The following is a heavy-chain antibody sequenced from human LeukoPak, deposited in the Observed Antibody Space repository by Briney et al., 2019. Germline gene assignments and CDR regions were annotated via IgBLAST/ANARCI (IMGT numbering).Heavy chain of an antibody. J-gene: IGHJ4*02. CDR2: ISGSGGST. CDR3: AKCLIGDDYPKNFDY. Sequence: GGSLRLSCAASGFTFSSYAMSWVRQAPGKGLEWVSAISGSGGSTYYADSVKGRFTISRDNSKNTLYLQMNSLRAEDTAVYYCAKCLIGDDYPKNFDYWGQGTLVTVSS. CDR1: GFTFSSYA. V-gene: IGHV3-23*01. D-gene: IGHD5-24*01.